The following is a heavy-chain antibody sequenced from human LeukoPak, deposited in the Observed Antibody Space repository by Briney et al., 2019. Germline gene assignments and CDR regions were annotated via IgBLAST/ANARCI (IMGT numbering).Heavy chain of an antibody. CDR3: ASNYCSAGRCYDY. D-gene: IGHD2-15*01. CDR2: SRNKANSYTT. V-gene: IGHV3-72*01. J-gene: IGHJ4*02. Sequence: GGSLRLSCAASEFTLSEHYIDWVRQAPGKGLEWVGRSRNKANSYTTEYAPSVKGRFSISRDDSKNLLDLQMNSLKTEDTALYYCASNYCSAGRCYDYWGQGTLVTVSS. CDR1: EFTLSEHY.